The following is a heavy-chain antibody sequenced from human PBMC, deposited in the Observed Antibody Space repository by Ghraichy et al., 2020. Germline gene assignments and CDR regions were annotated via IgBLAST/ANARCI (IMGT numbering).Heavy chain of an antibody. D-gene: IGHD3-3*01. CDR2: IKQDGSEK. V-gene: IGHV3-7*01. CDR1: GFTFSSYW. CDR3: AKTYYDFWSGYSPNWYFDL. J-gene: IGHJ2*01. Sequence: GGSLRLSCAASGFTFSSYWMSWVRQAPGKGLEWVANIKQDGSEKYYVDSVKGRFTISRDNAKNSLYLQMNSLRAEDTAVYYCAKTYYDFWSGYSPNWYFDLWGRGTLVTVSS.